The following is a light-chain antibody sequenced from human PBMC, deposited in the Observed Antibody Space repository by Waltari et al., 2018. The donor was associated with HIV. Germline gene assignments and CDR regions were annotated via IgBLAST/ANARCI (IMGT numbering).Light chain of an antibody. J-gene: IGKJ2*01. CDR1: QGIGTD. CDR3: QRYDRAPYT. Sequence: DVQMTQSPSSLSASVGDRVAITCRASQGIGTDWAWYQQKPGKVPKLLIYAASTLQSGVPSRFSGGGSGTDFILTITNLQTEDFSFYYCQRYDRAPYTFGPGTRLELK. CDR2: AAS. V-gene: IGKV1-27*01.